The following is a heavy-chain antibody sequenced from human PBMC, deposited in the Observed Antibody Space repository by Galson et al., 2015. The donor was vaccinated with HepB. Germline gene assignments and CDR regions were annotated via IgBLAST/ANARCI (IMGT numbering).Heavy chain of an antibody. J-gene: IGHJ6*03. CDR1: GFTFSSYS. D-gene: IGHD6-19*01. V-gene: IGHV3-21*01. CDR3: ARLGPPDQWLGPDYYMDV. CDR2: ISSSSSYI. Sequence: SPRLSCAASGFTFSSYSMNWVRQAPGKGLEWVSSISSSSSYIYYADSVKGRFTISRDNAKNSLYLQMNSLRAEDTAVYYCARLGPPDQWLGPDYYMDVWGKGTTVTVSS.